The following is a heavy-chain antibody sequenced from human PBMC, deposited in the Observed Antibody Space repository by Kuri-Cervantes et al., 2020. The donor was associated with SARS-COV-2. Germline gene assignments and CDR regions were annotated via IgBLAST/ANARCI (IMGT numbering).Heavy chain of an antibody. CDR2: ISYDGSNK. CDR1: GFTFSNYA. V-gene: IGHV3-30-3*01. CDR3: AKDPQPYCSSTSCYYDY. J-gene: IGHJ4*02. Sequence: GGSLRLSCAASGFTFSNYAMNWVRQAPGKGLEWVALISYDGSNKYYADSVKGRFTSSRDNSKNTLYLQMNSLRAEDTAVYYCAKDPQPYCSSTSCYYDYWGQGTLVTVSS. D-gene: IGHD2-2*01.